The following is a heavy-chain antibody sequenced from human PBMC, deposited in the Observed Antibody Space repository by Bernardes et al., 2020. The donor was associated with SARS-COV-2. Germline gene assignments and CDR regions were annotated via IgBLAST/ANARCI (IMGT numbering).Heavy chain of an antibody. Sequence: GGSLRLSCVASGFTFSKNAMTWVRQVPGKGLEWVSSISAIGGSTYYAESVKGRFTISRDNPRNTLYLEMNSLRAEDTAVYYCSKNAKYSSSSMEVWGQGTTGTVS. D-gene: IGHD6-6*01. CDR2: ISAIGGST. V-gene: IGHV3-23*01. CDR3: SKNAKYSSSSMEV. CDR1: GFTFSKNA. J-gene: IGHJ6*02.